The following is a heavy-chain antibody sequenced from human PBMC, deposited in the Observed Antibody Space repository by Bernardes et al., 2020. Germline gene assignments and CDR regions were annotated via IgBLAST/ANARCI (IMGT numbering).Heavy chain of an antibody. CDR1: GFTFSSYG. J-gene: IGHJ4*02. Sequence: VGSLRLSCAASGFTFSSYGMHWVRQAPGKGLEWVAVIWYDGSNKYYADSVKGRFTISRDNSKNTLYLQMNSLRAEDTAVYYCARVLGIAVAGGLGYWGQGTLVTVSS. CDR2: IWYDGSNK. V-gene: IGHV3-33*01. D-gene: IGHD6-19*01. CDR3: ARVLGIAVAGGLGY.